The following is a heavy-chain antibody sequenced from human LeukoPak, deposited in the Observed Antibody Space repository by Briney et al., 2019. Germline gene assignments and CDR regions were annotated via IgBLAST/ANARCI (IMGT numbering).Heavy chain of an antibody. J-gene: IGHJ5*02. CDR1: GGSISSYY. CDR3: ARGSYRQLVDSNRFDP. CDR2: IYYSGST. D-gene: IGHD6-13*01. V-gene: IGHV4-59*08. Sequence: SEALSLTCTVSGGSISSYYWSWIRQPPGKGLEWIGYIYYSGSTNYNPSLKSRVTISVDTSKNQFSLKLSSVTAADTAVYYCARGSYRQLVDSNRFDPWGQGTLVTVSS.